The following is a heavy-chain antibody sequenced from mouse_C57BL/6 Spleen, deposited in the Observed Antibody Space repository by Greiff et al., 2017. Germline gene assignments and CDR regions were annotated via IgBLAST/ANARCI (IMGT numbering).Heavy chain of an antibody. CDR2: IYPRDGST. J-gene: IGHJ2*01. Sequence: QVQLQQSGPELVQPGASVKLSCKASGYTLTSYDINWVKQRPGQGLAWIGWIYPRDGSTKYNEKFKGKAKLTVDTSSSTAYMELHSLTSEDSAVYFSARDGNYFDYWVQGTTPTVSS. V-gene: IGHV1-85*01. D-gene: IGHD2-1*01. CDR3: ARDGNYFDY. CDR1: GYTLTSYD.